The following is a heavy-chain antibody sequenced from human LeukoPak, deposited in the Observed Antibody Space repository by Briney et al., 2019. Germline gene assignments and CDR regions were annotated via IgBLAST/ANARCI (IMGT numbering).Heavy chain of an antibody. D-gene: IGHD1-26*01. J-gene: IGHJ4*02. Sequence: PGWSLRLSCVASGFTFNAFGMHWVRQAPGKGLEWVAFIRYDGNDKYYSGSVEGRFTISRDNPKNTLYLQMNSLRVEDTSFYYCVKRGATVRRTYFFDSWGQGALVTVSS. CDR2: IRYDGNDK. V-gene: IGHV3-30*02. CDR3: VKRGATVRRTYFFDS. CDR1: GFTFNAFG.